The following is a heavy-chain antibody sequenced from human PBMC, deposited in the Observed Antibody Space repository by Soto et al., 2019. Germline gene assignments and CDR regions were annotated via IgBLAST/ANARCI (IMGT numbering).Heavy chain of an antibody. V-gene: IGHV1-69*13. J-gene: IGHJ6*02. Sequence: ASVKVSCKASGGTFSSYAISWVRQAPGQGLEWMGGIIPIFGTANYAQKFQGRVTITADESTSTAYMELSSLRSEDTAVYYCARGDYYDRSAYHSEYYYYGMDVWGQGTTVTVSS. D-gene: IGHD3-22*01. CDR2: IIPIFGTA. CDR1: GGTFSSYA. CDR3: ARGDYYDRSAYHSEYYYYGMDV.